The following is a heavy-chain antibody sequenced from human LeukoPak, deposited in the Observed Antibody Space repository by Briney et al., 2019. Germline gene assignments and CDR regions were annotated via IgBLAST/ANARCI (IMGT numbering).Heavy chain of an antibody. Sequence: GESLQISCKGSGYSFTSYWIGWVRPMPGKGLEWMGIIYPGDSDTRYSPSFQGRVTISADKSISTAYLQWSSLKASDTAMYYCASCGSCYSYDAFDIWGQGTMVTVSS. CDR2: IYPGDSDT. J-gene: IGHJ3*02. D-gene: IGHD2-15*01. CDR3: ASCGSCYSYDAFDI. V-gene: IGHV5-51*01. CDR1: GYSFTSYW.